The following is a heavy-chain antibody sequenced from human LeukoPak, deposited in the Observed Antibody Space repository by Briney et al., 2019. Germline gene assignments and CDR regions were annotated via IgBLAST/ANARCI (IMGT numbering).Heavy chain of an antibody. D-gene: IGHD3-3*01. Sequence: GGSLRLSCAASGFTFSSYAMHWVRQAPGKGLEWVAVISYDGSNKYYADSVKGRFTISRDNSKNTLYLQMNSLRAEDTAVYYCARDRSFWSYYYYMDVWGKGTTVTASS. CDR1: GFTFSSYA. J-gene: IGHJ6*03. V-gene: IGHV3-30-3*01. CDR3: ARDRSFWSYYYYMDV. CDR2: ISYDGSNK.